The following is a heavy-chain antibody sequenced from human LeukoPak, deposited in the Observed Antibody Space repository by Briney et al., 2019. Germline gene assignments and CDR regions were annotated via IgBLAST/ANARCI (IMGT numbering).Heavy chain of an antibody. CDR1: GYSISSGYC. CDR3: ARHSGYDILTGYYPWYFDY. J-gene: IGHJ4*02. D-gene: IGHD3-9*01. V-gene: IGHV4-38-2*01. Sequence: SETLSLTCAVSGYSISSGYCWGWIRQPPGKGLEWIGSMHHSGSTDYNPSLKRRVTISVDTSKNQFSLKLRSVTAADTAVYYCARHSGYDILTGYYPWYFDYWGQGTLVTVSS. CDR2: MHHSGST.